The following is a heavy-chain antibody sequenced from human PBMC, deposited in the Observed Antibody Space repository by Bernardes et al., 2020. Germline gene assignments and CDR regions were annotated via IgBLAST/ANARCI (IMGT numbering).Heavy chain of an antibody. J-gene: IGHJ5*02. V-gene: IGHV3-30*18. D-gene: IGHD6-13*01. CDR1: GFTFSSYG. CDR2: ISYDGSNK. Sequence: GGSLRLSCAASGFTFSSYGMHWVRQAPGKGLEWVAVISYDGSNKYYADSVKGRFTISRDNSKNTLYLQMNSLRAEDTAVYYCAKPASGIAAAGTLFHRYNWFDPWGQGTLVTVSS. CDR3: AKPASGIAAAGTLFHRYNWFDP.